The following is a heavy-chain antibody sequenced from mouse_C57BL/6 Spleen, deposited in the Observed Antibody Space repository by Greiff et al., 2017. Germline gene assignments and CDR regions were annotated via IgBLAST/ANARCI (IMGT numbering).Heavy chain of an antibody. D-gene: IGHD1-1*01. V-gene: IGHV5-12*01. CDR2: ISNGGGST. J-gene: IGHJ2*01. CDR3: ARLGSSFFDY. Sequence: EVKLVESGGGLVQPGGSLKLSCAASGFTFSDYYMYWVRQTPEKRLEWVAYISNGGGSTYYPDTVKGRFTISRDNAKNTLYLQMSRLKSEDTAMYYCARLGSSFFDYWGQGTTLTVSS. CDR1: GFTFSDYY.